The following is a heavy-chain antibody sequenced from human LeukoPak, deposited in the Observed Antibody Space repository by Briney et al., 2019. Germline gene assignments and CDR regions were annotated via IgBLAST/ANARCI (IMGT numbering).Heavy chain of an antibody. CDR1: GFTFSSYS. Sequence: GGSLRLSCAASGFTFSSYSMNWVRQAPGKGLEWVSSISSSSYIYYADSVKGRFTISRDNAKNSLYLQMNSLRAEDTAVYYCARGLYCSSTSCYPYWGQGTLVTVSS. CDR3: ARGLYCSSTSCYPY. CDR2: ISSSSYI. D-gene: IGHD2-2*01. J-gene: IGHJ4*02. V-gene: IGHV3-21*01.